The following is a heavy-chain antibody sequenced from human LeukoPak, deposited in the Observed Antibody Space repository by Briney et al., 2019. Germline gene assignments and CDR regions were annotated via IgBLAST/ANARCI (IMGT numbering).Heavy chain of an antibody. V-gene: IGHV3-23*01. CDR1: GFTFSSYA. CDR3: AKGDSPTYCYMDV. CDR2: ISGSGGST. Sequence: PRGSLRLSCAASGFTFSSYAMSWVRQAPGKGLEWVSAISGSGGSTYYADSAKGRFTISRDNSKNTLYLQMNSLRAEDTAVYYCAKGDSPTYCYMDVWGKGTTVTVSS. J-gene: IGHJ6*03. D-gene: IGHD5-24*01.